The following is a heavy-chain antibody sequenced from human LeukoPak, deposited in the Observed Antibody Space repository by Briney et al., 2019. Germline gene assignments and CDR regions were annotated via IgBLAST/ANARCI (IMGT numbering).Heavy chain of an antibody. D-gene: IGHD5-18*01. CDR3: ASRGYSFGLRYYYAMDV. CDR2: INHSGST. Sequence: PSQTLSLTCAVHGGSFSGYYWSWIRQPPGKGLEWIGEINHSGSTNYNPALQSRVTISVDTSKNQFSLKLSFVTAADTAVYYCASRGYSFGLRYYYAMDVWGQGTTVTVSS. J-gene: IGHJ6*02. V-gene: IGHV4-34*01. CDR1: GGSFSGYY.